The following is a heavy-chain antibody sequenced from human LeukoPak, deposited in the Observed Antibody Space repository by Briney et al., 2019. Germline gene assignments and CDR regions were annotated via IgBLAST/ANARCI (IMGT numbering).Heavy chain of an antibody. CDR1: GFSLPTPGVV. J-gene: IGHJ3*02. CDR3: ERLPYYDKRGSSRPFDI. Sequence: SGPTLVNPTQTLTLTCAFSGFSLPTPGVVVGWIRQPPGKALEWLPLIYCDDDKLYSPSLKSRLTITKSTSKQRELLTFANLNPVDTATYYCERLPYYDKRGSSRPFDIWGQGTRVTVSS. CDR2: IYCDDDK. D-gene: IGHD3-22*01. V-gene: IGHV2-5*02.